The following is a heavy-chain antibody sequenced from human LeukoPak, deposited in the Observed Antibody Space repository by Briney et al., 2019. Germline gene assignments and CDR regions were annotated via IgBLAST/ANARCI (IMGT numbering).Heavy chain of an antibody. CDR1: GASISSYY. D-gene: IGHD3-3*01. CDR2: VTHTGST. CDR3: ARGRGSGYCYDF. V-gene: IGHV4-59*01. Sequence: PSGTLSLTCAVSGASISSYYWTWIRQSPGKGLEWIGHVTHTGSTNYNASLKGRASISVDMFKTQFSLKLTSATVADTAVYYCARGRGSGYCYDFWGQGVPVTVSS. J-gene: IGHJ4*02.